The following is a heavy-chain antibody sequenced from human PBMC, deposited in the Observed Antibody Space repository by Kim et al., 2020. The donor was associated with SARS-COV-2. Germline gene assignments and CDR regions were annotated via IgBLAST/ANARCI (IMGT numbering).Heavy chain of an antibody. V-gene: IGHV1-46*01. CDR1: GYTFTSYF. D-gene: IGHD1-26*01. CDR2: INTSDGIT. J-gene: IGHJ4*02. CDR3: TKYSGRNPFDY. Sequence: PSVKVSCKASGYTFTSYFMHWVRQAPGQGLEWMGIINTSDGITNYAQKFQGRVTMTRDTSTSTVYMELSSLRSEDTAVYYCTKYSGRNPFDYWCQGTLVT.